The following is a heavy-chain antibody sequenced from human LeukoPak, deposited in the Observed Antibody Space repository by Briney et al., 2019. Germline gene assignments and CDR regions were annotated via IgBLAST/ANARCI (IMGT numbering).Heavy chain of an antibody. V-gene: IGHV3-7*03. CDR1: GFTFSSYW. D-gene: IGHD2-15*01. CDR2: IKQDGSEK. Sequence: GGSLRLSCAASGFTFSSYWMSWVRQAPGKGLEWVANIKQDGSEKYYVDSVKSRFTISRDNAKNSLYLQMNSLRAEDTAVYYCARVVVVVAATWFDPWGQGTLVTVSS. J-gene: IGHJ5*02. CDR3: ARVVVVVAATWFDP.